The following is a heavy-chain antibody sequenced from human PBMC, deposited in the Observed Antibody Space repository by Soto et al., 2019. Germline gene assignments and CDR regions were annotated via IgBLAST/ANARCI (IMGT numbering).Heavy chain of an antibody. Sequence: QVQLVQSGAEVKKPGSSVKVSCKASGGTFSSYAISWVRQAPGQGLEWMGGIIPIFGTANYAQKFQGRVTITADESTSTAYMELSSLRSEDTAVYHCARGDIVVVPAAKSSHYYYYGMDVWGQGTTVTVSS. J-gene: IGHJ6*02. CDR3: ARGDIVVVPAAKSSHYYYYGMDV. CDR2: IIPIFGTA. CDR1: GGTFSSYA. D-gene: IGHD2-2*01. V-gene: IGHV1-69*01.